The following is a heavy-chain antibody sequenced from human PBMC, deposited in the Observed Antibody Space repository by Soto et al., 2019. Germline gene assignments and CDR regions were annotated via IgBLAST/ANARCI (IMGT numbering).Heavy chain of an antibody. V-gene: IGHV1-18*01. J-gene: IGHJ5*02. D-gene: IGHD1-1*01. CDR2: ISTYNGKT. Sequence: ASVKVSCKASGYSFTNYNIIWVRQAPGQGLEWMGGISTYNGKTNFAQNLQGRITMTTDTSTSTAYMELRSLRSDDTAIYFCARNNNYIDPWGQGTLVTVST. CDR3: ARNNNYIDP. CDR1: GYSFTNYN.